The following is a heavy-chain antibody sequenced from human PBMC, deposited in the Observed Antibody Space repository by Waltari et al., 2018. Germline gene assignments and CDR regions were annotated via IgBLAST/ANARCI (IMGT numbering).Heavy chain of an antibody. CDR1: GGSISSGGYS. CDR2: IYHSGST. V-gene: IGHV4-30-2*01. Sequence: QLQLQESGSGLVKPSQTLSLTCAVSGGSISSGGYSWSWIRQPPGKGLEWIGYIYHSGSTYYNPSLKSRVTISVDRSKNQFSLKLSSVTAADTAVYYCARAMLDYGGNYAFDIWGQGTMVTVSS. J-gene: IGHJ3*02. CDR3: ARAMLDYGGNYAFDI. D-gene: IGHD4-17*01.